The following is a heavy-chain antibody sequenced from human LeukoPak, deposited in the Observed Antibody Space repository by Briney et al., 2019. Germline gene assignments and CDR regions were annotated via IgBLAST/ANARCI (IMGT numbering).Heavy chain of an antibody. Sequence: GASVKVSCKASGYTFTSYGISWVRQAPGQGLEWMGWISAYNGNTNYAQKFQGRVTITADKSTSTAYMELSSLRSEDTAVYYCASAYCGGDCYSTLYGMDVWGQGTTVTVSS. CDR1: GYTFTSYG. CDR3: ASAYCGGDCYSTLYGMDV. CDR2: ISAYNGNT. J-gene: IGHJ6*02. D-gene: IGHD2-21*02. V-gene: IGHV1-18*01.